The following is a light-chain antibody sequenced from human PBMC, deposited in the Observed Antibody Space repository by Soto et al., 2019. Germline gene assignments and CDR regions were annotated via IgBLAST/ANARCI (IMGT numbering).Light chain of an antibody. Sequence: EIVLTQSPGTLSLSPGDRATLSCRASQSVTGTYLAWYQHKPGQAPRLLIYGESIRATGIPDRFSGSGSGTDFTLTISRLEAEDFAVYYCQQYGSPLWTFGQGTKVEI. CDR1: QSVTGTY. J-gene: IGKJ1*01. CDR2: GES. CDR3: QQYGSPLWT. V-gene: IGKV3-20*01.